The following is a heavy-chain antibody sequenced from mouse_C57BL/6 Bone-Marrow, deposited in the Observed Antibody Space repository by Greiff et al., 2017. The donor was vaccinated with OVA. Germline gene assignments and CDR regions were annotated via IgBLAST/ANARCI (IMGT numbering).Heavy chain of an antibody. V-gene: IGHV1-50*01. CDR2: IDPSNGCT. CDR3: AIRNYCALDY. D-gene: IGHD2-12*01. Sequence: QVQLQQPGAELVKPGASVTLSCKASGYTFTSYWMQWVKQRPGHGLEWIGAIDPSNGCTTYNQKFKGKATLTVDTSSSTAYMQLRSLTSEDSEVDYCAIRNYCALDYWGQGTTVTVSS. CDR1: GYTFTSYW. J-gene: IGHJ4*01.